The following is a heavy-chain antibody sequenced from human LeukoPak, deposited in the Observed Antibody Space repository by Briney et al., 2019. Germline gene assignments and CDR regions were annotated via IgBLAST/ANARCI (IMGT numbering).Heavy chain of an antibody. CDR1: GGSISNHY. D-gene: IGHD3-16*01. J-gene: IGHJ5*02. V-gene: IGHV4-59*11. CDR2: IYYSGST. Sequence: SETLLLTCTVPGGSISNHYWSWIRQAPGKGPEWIGSIYYSGSTNYNPSVKSRVTISVDTSKNEFSLRLSSVTAADTAVYYCAKHLTNAYYDMIWFDPWGQGTLVTVSS. CDR3: AKHLTNAYYDMIWFDP.